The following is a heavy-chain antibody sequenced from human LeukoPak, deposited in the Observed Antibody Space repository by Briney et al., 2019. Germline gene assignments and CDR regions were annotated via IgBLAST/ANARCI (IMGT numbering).Heavy chain of an antibody. CDR1: GFPFGDYA. J-gene: IGHJ5*02. CDR3: ARENRHIVVVTAWFDP. CDR2: ISYDGSNK. Sequence: GGSLRLSCITSGFPFGDYAMHWVRQAPGKGLEWVAVISYDGSNKYYADSVKGRFTISRDNSKNTLYLQMNSLRAEDTAVYYCARENRHIVVVTAWFDPWGQGTLVTVSS. V-gene: IGHV3-30-3*01. D-gene: IGHD2-21*02.